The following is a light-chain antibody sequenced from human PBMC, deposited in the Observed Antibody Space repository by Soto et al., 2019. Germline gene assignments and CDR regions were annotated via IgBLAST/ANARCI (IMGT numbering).Light chain of an antibody. J-gene: IGLJ2*01. Sequence: QSVLTQPASVSGSPGQSVTISCTGTSSDDGGYKYVSWYQQHPGKAPKLMIYEVSNRPSGVSTRFSGSKSGNTASLTISGLQAEDEADYYCSSYTSSSSLVVFGGGTKLTVL. CDR3: SSYTSSSSLVV. CDR1: SSDDGGYKY. CDR2: EVS. V-gene: IGLV2-14*01.